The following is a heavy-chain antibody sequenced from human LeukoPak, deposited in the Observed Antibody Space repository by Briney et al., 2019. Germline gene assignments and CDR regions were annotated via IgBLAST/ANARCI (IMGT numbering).Heavy chain of an antibody. V-gene: IGHV1-8*03. CDR2: MNPNSGNT. CDR1: GGIFSSYV. Sequence: ASVKVSCKASGGIFSSYVISWVRQATGQGLEWMGWMNPNSGNTGYAQKFQGRVTITRNTSISTAYMELSNLRSEDTAVYFCARSGYYSYYYYYMDVWGKGTMVTVSS. D-gene: IGHD3-22*01. J-gene: IGHJ6*03. CDR3: ARSGYYSYYYYYMDV.